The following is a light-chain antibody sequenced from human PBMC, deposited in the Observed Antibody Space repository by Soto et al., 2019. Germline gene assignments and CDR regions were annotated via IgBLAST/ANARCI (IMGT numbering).Light chain of an antibody. CDR2: KAS. Sequence: DIQMTQSPSTLSASVGDRVTITCRASQSIRSWLAWYQQKPGKAPKLXIYKASSLESGVPSRFSGSGSGTEFTLTISSLQPDDFATYYCQQYNSYTLTFGGGTKVDIK. CDR1: QSIRSW. J-gene: IGKJ4*01. V-gene: IGKV1-5*03. CDR3: QQYNSYTLT.